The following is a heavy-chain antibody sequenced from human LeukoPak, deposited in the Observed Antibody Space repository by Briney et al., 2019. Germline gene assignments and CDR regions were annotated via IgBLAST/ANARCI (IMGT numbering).Heavy chain of an antibody. CDR1: GFTFRSCE. CDR2: ISGSGTNI. Sequence: PGGSLRLSCAASGFTFRSCELSWVRQAPAKGLEWVSYISGSGTNIYYADSVKGRFTISRDNAKNSLSLQMNSLRAEDTAIYYCAREAVPGGRGDTFDIWGQGTMVTVSS. V-gene: IGHV3-48*03. D-gene: IGHD6-19*01. J-gene: IGHJ3*02. CDR3: AREAVPGGRGDTFDI.